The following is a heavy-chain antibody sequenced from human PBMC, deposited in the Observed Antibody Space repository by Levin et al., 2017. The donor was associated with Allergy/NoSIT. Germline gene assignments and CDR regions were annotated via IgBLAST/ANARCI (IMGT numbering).Heavy chain of an antibody. D-gene: IGHD6-13*01. V-gene: IGHV4-59*01. J-gene: IGHJ3*02. Sequence: PSETLSLTCTVSGGSISSYYWSWIRQPPGKGLEWIGYIYYSGSTNYNPSLKSRVTISVDTSKNQFSLKLSSVTAADTAVYYCARDGGYSSSWHDAFDIWGQGTMVTVSS. CDR1: GGSISSYY. CDR3: ARDGGYSSSWHDAFDI. CDR2: IYYSGST.